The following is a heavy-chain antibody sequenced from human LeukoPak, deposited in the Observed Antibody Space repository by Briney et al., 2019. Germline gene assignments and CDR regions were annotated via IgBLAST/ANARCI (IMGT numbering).Heavy chain of an antibody. CDR3: ARDPGVVTDHYYGLDV. CDR2: IYTSGST. Sequence: KPSETLSLTCTISGGSISSYYWSWIRQPAGKGLEWIGRIYTSGSTKYNPSLKSRVTMSLDTPKNQLSLKLSSVTAADTAAYYCARDPGVVTDHYYGLDVWGQGTTVTVSS. D-gene: IGHD2-21*02. J-gene: IGHJ6*02. CDR1: GGSISSYY. V-gene: IGHV4-4*07.